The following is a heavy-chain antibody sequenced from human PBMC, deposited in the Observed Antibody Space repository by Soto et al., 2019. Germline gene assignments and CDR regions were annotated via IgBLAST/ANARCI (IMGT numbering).Heavy chain of an antibody. D-gene: IGHD3-9*01. V-gene: IGHV3-23*01. CDR2: ISGTASRT. J-gene: IGHJ4*02. CDR3: ATSFRYFDN. CDR1: GFTPTTTP. Sequence: GGSLRLSCAGSGFTPTTTPLSWVRQPPGKGLEWVTTISGTASRTYYVDSVKGRFFISRDNSKNTVTLQMNNLTVDATAVYYCATSFRYFDNWGQGTRVTVSS.